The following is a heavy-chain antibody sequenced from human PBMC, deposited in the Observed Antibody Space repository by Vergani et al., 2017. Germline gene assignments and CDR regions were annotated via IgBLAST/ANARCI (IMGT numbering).Heavy chain of an antibody. D-gene: IGHD6-13*01. J-gene: IGHJ6*02. CDR2: ISAYNGNT. CDR3: ARDTAQLSSYGMDV. Sequence: QVQLVQSGAEVKKPGASVKVSCKASAYTFTSYGISWVRQAPGQGLEWMGGISAYNGNTNYAQKLQGRVTMTTDTSTSTAYMELRSLRSDDTALYYCARDTAQLSSYGMDVWGQGTTVTVSS. CDR1: AYTFTSYG. V-gene: IGHV1-18*04.